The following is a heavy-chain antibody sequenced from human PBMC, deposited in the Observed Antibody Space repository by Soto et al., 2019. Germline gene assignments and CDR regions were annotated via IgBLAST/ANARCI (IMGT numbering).Heavy chain of an antibody. CDR3: VRGDRAYNWFDP. CDR1: GGSISSGAYT. J-gene: IGHJ5*02. Sequence: QLQLQESGSGLVKPSQTLSLTCAVSGGSISSGAYTWSWIRQTPGKGLEGIGYIYHSGGTYYNPSLKSRVTLSVDTSKHHFSLKLTSVTAADTAVYYCVRGDRAYNWFDPWGQGTLVTVSS. V-gene: IGHV4-30-2*01. CDR2: IYHSGGT.